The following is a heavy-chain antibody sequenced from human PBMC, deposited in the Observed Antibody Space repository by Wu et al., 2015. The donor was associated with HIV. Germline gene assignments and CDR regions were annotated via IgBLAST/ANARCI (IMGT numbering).Heavy chain of an antibody. J-gene: IGHJ4*02. CDR2: MNPRSGNT. CDR1: GYTFTSYD. V-gene: IGHV1-8*01. CDR3: ARQRAYTSGWYIFDY. Sequence: AEVKKPGASVRVSCKASGYTFTSYDINWVRQATGQGLERMGWMNPRSGNTGYAQKFQGRVTMTRDTSISTANMELSSLRSEDTAVYYCARQRAYTSGWYIFDYWGQGTLVTVSS. D-gene: IGHD6-19*01.